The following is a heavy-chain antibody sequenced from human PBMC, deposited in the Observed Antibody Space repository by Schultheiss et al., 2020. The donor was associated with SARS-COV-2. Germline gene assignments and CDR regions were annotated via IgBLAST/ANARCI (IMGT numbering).Heavy chain of an antibody. CDR3: AKEGGTIFGVVTPFQYMDV. CDR1: GGSFSGYY. CDR2: IYYSGST. Sequence: SQTLSLTCAVYGGSFSGYYWSWIRQPPGKGLEWIGSIYYSGSTYYNPSLKSRLTISVDTSKNQFSLNLSSVTAADTAVYYCAKEGGTIFGVVTPFQYMDVWGKGTTVTVSS. V-gene: IGHV4-34*11. D-gene: IGHD3-3*01. J-gene: IGHJ6*03.